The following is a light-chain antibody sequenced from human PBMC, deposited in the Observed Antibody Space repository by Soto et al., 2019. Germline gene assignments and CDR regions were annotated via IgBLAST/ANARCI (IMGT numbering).Light chain of an antibody. CDR3: QKCKVAPFT. CDR2: AAS. J-gene: IGKJ4*01. V-gene: IGKV1-27*01. CDR1: QDIGNF. Sequence: ILMTQSPSSLSSFVGYRFAITCVASQDIGNFLAWYQQKPGKVPKLLIYAASTLQSGVPSRFSGSGSGTDFTLTISSLQPEDVATYYCQKCKVAPFTFGGGTKVDNK.